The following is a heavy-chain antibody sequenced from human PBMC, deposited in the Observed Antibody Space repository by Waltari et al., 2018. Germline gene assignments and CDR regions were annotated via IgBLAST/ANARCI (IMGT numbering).Heavy chain of an antibody. V-gene: IGHV3-23*01. CDR1: GLRFSDYD. Sequence: ELQLSESGGGVIQPGESLRLSCAASGLRFSDYDISWVLQAPGRGLEWVSALTYGGENTFYSDSVKGRFTVFRDDSKNTIHLQTNNLRPEDTGVYYCARFRVSSGWYFDLWGRGTLVTVSS. CDR2: LTYGGENT. J-gene: IGHJ2*01. D-gene: IGHD6-13*01. CDR3: ARFRVSSGWYFDL.